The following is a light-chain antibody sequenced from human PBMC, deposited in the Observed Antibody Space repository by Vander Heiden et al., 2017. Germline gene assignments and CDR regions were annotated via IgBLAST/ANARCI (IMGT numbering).Light chain of an antibody. V-gene: IGKV3-20*01. J-gene: IGKJ2*01. CDR3: QQYGSSPPT. CDR2: GAS. CDR1: KNGSSRY. Sequence: DIVLTQPPGSLSLSPGERASLSCRASKNGSSRYLAWYQQKPDQAPRLVISGASSRATGIPDRFSGSGSGTDFTLTISSLKPEDFAVYLCQQYGSSPPTFGQGTKLEVK.